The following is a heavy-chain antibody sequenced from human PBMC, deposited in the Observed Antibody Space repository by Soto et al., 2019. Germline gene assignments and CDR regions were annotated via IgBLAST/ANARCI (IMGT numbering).Heavy chain of an antibody. J-gene: IGHJ4*01. V-gene: IGHV3-21*01. D-gene: IGHD3-9*01. CDR2: ISSSSSYI. CDR1: GFTFSSYS. CDR3: ARDLDNILSWSNDY. Sequence: PGGALRLSSAASGFTFSSYSMNWVRQAPGKGLEWVSSISSSSSYIYYADSVKGRFTISRDNAKNSLYLQMNSLRAEDTAVYYCARDLDNILSWSNDYWGNGPLFPISS.